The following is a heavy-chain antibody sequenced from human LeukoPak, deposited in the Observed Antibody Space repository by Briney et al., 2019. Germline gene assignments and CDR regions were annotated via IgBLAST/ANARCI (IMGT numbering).Heavy chain of an antibody. CDR1: GFTVTEYA. CDR3: ARRLSLRFDAFAV. CDR2: MSDIGHNT. Sequence: GGSLRLSRAASGFTVTEYAMTWIRQSPGKGLEWVSSMSDIGHNTYYADSVKGRFTISRDTSKNPLLLQMNSLRADDTAFYFCARRLSLRFDAFAVWGPGTVVTGSS. V-gene: IGHV3-23*01. D-gene: IGHD3-3*01. J-gene: IGHJ3*01.